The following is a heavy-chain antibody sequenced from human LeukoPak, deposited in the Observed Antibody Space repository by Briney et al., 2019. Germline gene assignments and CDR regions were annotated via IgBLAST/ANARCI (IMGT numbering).Heavy chain of an antibody. CDR2: ISGSGGST. J-gene: IGHJ4*02. D-gene: IGHD3-10*01. V-gene: IGHV3-23*01. Sequence: GGSLRLSCAASGFTFSSYAMSWVRQAPGKGLEWVSAISGSGGSTYYADSVKGRFTISRDNSKNTLYLQMNSLRAEDTALYYCAKSRGSGSSMARGVNFDYWGQGTLVTVSS. CDR3: AKSRGSGSSMARGVNFDY. CDR1: GFTFSSYA.